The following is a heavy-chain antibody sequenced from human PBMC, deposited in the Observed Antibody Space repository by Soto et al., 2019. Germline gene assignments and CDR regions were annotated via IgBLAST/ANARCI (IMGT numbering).Heavy chain of an antibody. Sequence: GGSLRLSCAASGFTFNDYSMNWIRQAPGKGLEWVSYISSSGSTIYYADSVKGRFTISRDNAKNSLYLQMNSLRAEDTAVYYCAREDYYYDSSPKYGMDVWGQGTTVTVSS. CDR3: AREDYYYDSSPKYGMDV. CDR1: GFTFNDYS. D-gene: IGHD3-22*01. J-gene: IGHJ6*02. CDR2: ISSSGSTI. V-gene: IGHV3-11*04.